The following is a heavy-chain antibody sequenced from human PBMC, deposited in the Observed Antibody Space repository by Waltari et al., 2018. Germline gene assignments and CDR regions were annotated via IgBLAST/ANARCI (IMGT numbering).Heavy chain of an antibody. CDR3: ARGVPAHEWRGLNWYFDL. V-gene: IGHV4-4*07. D-gene: IGHD2-2*01. Sequence: QVQLQESGPGLVKPSETLSLTCTVSGGSISSYYCSWIRQPAGKGREWIGRIYTRGSNNANHSLKWRVTMYGDTSRHQCSLKLSSVPAAGTAVYYCARGVPAHEWRGLNWYFDLWGRGTLVTGSS. CDR1: GGSISSYY. J-gene: IGHJ2*01. CDR2: IYTRGSN.